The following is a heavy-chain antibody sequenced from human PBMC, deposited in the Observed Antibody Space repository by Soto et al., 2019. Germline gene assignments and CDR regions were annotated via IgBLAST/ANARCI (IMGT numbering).Heavy chain of an antibody. CDR3: ARLLPHYGGNSIILSYYYYGMDV. V-gene: IGHV4-39*01. CDR2: IYYSGST. CDR1: GGSISSSSYY. J-gene: IGHJ6*02. Sequence: SETLTLTCPLSGGSISSSSYYCGWIRQPPGKALEWIGSIYYSGSTYSNPSLKSRVTISVDTSKNQFSLKLSSVTAADTAVYYCARLLPHYGGNSIILSYYYYGMDVWGQGTTVT. D-gene: IGHD4-17*01.